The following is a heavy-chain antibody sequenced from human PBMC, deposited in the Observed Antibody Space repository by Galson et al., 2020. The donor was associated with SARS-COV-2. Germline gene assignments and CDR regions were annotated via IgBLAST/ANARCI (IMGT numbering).Heavy chain of an antibody. CDR3: TREGWQGGY. D-gene: IGHD6-19*01. V-gene: IGHV3-7*01. Sequence: GESLKISCAVSGFTFKDYWMGWVRQAPGKGLEWGANIKGEGRETNYVDAVKGRFSISRDNAVDSLYLQMNSLRVEDTAVYYCTREGWQGGYWGQGTRVTVSS. J-gene: IGHJ4*02. CDR2: IKGEGRET. CDR1: GFTFKDYW.